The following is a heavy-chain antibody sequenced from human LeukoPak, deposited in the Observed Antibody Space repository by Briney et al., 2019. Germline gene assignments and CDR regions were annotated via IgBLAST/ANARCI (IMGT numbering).Heavy chain of an antibody. Sequence: GGSLRLSCAASGVTFRTYGMHWVRQAPGKGLEWVAFIRNDGTIKYYADSVKGRFTISRDNSKNTLYLQMNSLRAEDTAVYHCAKTASSSWGYFDYWGQGTLVTVSS. J-gene: IGHJ4*02. V-gene: IGHV3-30*02. CDR1: GVTFRTYG. CDR2: IRNDGTIK. D-gene: IGHD6-13*01. CDR3: AKTASSSWGYFDY.